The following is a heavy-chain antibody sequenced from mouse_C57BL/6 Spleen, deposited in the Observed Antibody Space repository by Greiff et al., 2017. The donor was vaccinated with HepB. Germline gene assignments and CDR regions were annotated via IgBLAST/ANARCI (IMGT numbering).Heavy chain of an antibody. V-gene: IGHV1-82*01. J-gene: IGHJ4*01. CDR2: IYPGDGDT. CDR3: ARSRGTGTMDY. D-gene: IGHD4-1*01. Sequence: VKLQQSGPELVKPGASVKISCKASGSAFSSSWMNWVKQRPGKGLEWIGRIYPGDGDTNYNGKFKGKATLTADKSSSTAYVQLSSLTSEDSAVYFCARSRGTGTMDYWGQGTSVTVSS. CDR1: GSAFSSSW.